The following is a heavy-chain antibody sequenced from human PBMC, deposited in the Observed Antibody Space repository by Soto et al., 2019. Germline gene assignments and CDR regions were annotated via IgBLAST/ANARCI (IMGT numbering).Heavy chain of an antibody. CDR3: ARAQITIFGVVNKAGYYGMDV. Sequence: EVQLVESGGGLVQPGGSLRLSCAASGFTFSSYSMNWVRQAPGKGLEWVSYISSSSSTIYYADSVKGRFTISRDNAKNSLYLQMNSRRDEDTAVYYCARAQITIFGVVNKAGYYGMDVWGQRTTVTVSS. J-gene: IGHJ6*02. D-gene: IGHD3-3*01. V-gene: IGHV3-48*02. CDR2: ISSSSSTI. CDR1: GFTFSSYS.